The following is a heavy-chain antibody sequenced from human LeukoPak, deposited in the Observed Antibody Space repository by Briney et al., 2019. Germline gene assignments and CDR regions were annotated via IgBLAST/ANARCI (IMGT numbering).Heavy chain of an antibody. D-gene: IGHD2-15*01. CDR3: ASLVVVVAATRGAFDI. J-gene: IGHJ3*02. V-gene: IGHV4-4*02. CDR1: GGSISSSNW. CDR2: IYHSGST. Sequence: PSETLSLTCAVSGGSISSSNWWSWVRQPPGKGLEWIGEIYHSGSTNYNPSLKSRVTISVDKSKNQFSLKPSSVTAADTAVYYCASLVVVVAATRGAFDIWGQGTMVTVSS.